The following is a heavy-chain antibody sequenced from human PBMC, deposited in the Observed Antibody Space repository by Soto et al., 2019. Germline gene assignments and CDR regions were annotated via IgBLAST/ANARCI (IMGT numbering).Heavy chain of an antibody. V-gene: IGHV3-33*01. CDR1: GFTFSTHG. J-gene: IGHJ4*02. CDR2: IQPDGSRY. D-gene: IGHD3-10*01. Sequence: QVQLVESGGGVVQPGRSLRLSCAASGFTFSTHGFHWVRQAPGKGLEWVAAIQPDGSRYYYADSVKGRFTISREDSKNTVYLQMNSRTAEDTAVYSCARDLSYGWRSDWGQGTLVTVSS. CDR3: ARDLSYGWRSD.